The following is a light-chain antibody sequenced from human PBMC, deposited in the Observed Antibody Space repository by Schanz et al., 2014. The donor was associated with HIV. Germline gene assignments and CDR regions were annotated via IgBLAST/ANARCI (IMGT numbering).Light chain of an antibody. Sequence: DIQMTQSPSTLSASIGDAVTITCRASHYISSWLAWYQQRPGQAPNLLIYRASTLATGVSSRFSGSGSGTDFTLTISSLQPDDFATYYCLQYNDDVYTFGQGTKLEIK. J-gene: IGKJ2*01. CDR1: HYISSW. V-gene: IGKV1-5*03. CDR2: RAS. CDR3: LQYNDDVYT.